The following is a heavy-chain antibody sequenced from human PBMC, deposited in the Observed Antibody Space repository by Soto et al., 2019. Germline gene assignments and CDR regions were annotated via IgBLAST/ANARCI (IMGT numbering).Heavy chain of an antibody. CDR3: VKDRVGDGYNSLIFDY. Sequence: GGSLRLSCSASGFTFSGYAMHWVRQAPGKGLEYVSAISSNGGSTYYADSVKGRFTISRDNSKNTLYLQMSSLRAEDTAVYYCVKDRVGDGYNSLIFDYWGQGTLVTVSS. J-gene: IGHJ4*02. CDR2: ISSNGGST. CDR1: GFTFSGYA. D-gene: IGHD5-12*01. V-gene: IGHV3-64D*08.